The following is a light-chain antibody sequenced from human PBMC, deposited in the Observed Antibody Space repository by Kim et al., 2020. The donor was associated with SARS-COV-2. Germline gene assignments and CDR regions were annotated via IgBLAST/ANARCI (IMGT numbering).Light chain of an antibody. Sequence: SYELTQPPSVSVSPGQTASITCSGDKLGDKYACWYQQKPGQSPVLVIYQDSKWLSEIPERFSGSNSGNTATLTISRTQAMDEADYYCQAWDSSTNWVFGGGT. V-gene: IGLV3-1*01. CDR2: QDS. J-gene: IGLJ3*02. CDR1: KLGDKY. CDR3: QAWDSSTNWV.